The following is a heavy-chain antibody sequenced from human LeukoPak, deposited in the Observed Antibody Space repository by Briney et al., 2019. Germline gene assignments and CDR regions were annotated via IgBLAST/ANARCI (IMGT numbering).Heavy chain of an antibody. CDR3: AKEGPTEWNYYYYYMDV. V-gene: IGHV3-30*02. Sequence: PGGSLRLSCAASGFTFSSYGMHWVRQAPGKGLEWVAFIRYDGSNKNYADSVKGRFTISRDNSKNSLYLQMNSLRAEDTAVYYCAKEGPTEWNYYYYYMDVWGKGTTVTVSS. CDR2: IRYDGSNK. J-gene: IGHJ6*03. CDR1: GFTFSSYG. D-gene: IGHD3-3*01.